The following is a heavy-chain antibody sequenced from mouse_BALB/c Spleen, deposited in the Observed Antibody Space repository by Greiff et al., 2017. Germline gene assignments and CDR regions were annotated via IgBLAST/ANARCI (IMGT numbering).Heavy chain of an antibody. Sequence: EVKVVESGGGLVKPGGSLKLSCAASGFTFSSYAMSWVRQTPEKRLEWVASISSGGSTYYPDSVKGRFTISRDNARNILYLQMSSLRSEDTAMYYCARVGGTTALYYAMDYWGQGTSVTVSS. J-gene: IGHJ4*01. CDR2: ISSGGST. V-gene: IGHV5-6-5*01. CDR3: ARVGGTTALYYAMDY. D-gene: IGHD1-2*01. CDR1: GFTFSSYA.